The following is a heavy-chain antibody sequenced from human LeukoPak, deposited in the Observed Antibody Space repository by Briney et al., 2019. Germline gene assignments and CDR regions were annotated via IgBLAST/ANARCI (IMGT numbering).Heavy chain of an antibody. CDR3: ARANRNYYDSSGYSTL. V-gene: IGHV3-30-3*01. CDR2: ISYDGSNK. J-gene: IGHJ4*02. CDR1: GFTFSSYA. Sequence: GGSLRLSCAASGFTFSSYAMHWVRQAPGKGLEWVAVISYDGSNKYYADSVKGRFTISRDNAKNTLYLQMNSLRAEDTAVYYCARANRNYYDSSGYSTLWGQGTLVTVSS. D-gene: IGHD3-22*01.